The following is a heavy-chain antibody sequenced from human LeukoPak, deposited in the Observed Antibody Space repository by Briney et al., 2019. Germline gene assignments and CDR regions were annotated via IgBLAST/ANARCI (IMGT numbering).Heavy chain of an antibody. CDR3: ARHSVRRTYYFDY. V-gene: IGHV5-51*01. CDR1: GYSFTTYW. CDR2: IYPGDSDT. D-gene: IGHD3-10*02. Sequence: GESLKISCKGSGYSFTTYWIGWVRQMPGRGLEWMGLIYPGDSDTRYSPTFQGQVTISADKSISTAYLQWSSLKASDTAMYFCARHSVRRTYYFDYWGRGTLVTVSS. J-gene: IGHJ4*02.